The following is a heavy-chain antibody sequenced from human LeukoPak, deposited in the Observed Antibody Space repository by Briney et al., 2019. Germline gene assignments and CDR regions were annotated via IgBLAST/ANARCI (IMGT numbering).Heavy chain of an antibody. J-gene: IGHJ4*02. CDR2: IKQDGSEK. V-gene: IGHV3-7*01. CDR1: GFTFSSYW. Sequence: GGSLRLSCAASGFTFSSYWMSWVRQAPGKGLEWVANIKQDGSEKYYVDSVKGRFTISRDNAKNSLYLQMNSLRAEDTAVYYCARGISSWYEYYFDYWGQGTLVTVSS. CDR3: ARGISSWYEYYFDY. D-gene: IGHD6-13*01.